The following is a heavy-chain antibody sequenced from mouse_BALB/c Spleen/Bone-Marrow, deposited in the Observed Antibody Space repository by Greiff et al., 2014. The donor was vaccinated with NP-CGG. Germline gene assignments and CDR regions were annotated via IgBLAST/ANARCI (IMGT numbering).Heavy chain of an antibody. D-gene: IGHD2-4*01. CDR2: INPVNGNT. J-gene: IGHJ3*01. CDR3: ARSGGNYDGAWFAY. CDR1: GFNIKDTY. V-gene: IGHV14-3*02. Sequence: EVQLVEESGAELVKPGASVKLSCTASGFNIKDTYIHWVKQRPEQGLEYIGRINPVNGNTKHDPKFQGKATITADTSSNTAYLQLSSLTSEDTAVYYCARSGGNYDGAWFAYWGQGTLVTVSA.